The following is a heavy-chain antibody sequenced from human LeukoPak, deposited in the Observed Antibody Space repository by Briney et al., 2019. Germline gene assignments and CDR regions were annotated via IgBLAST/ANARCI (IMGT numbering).Heavy chain of an antibody. CDR1: RFTFRNYA. J-gene: IGHJ3*02. V-gene: IGHV3-23*01. CDR2: IYGTADSK. D-gene: IGHD3-16*01. Sequence: PGGSLTLTCAASRFTFRNYAMSWVRQAPGRGLEWLSFIYGTADSKYYADSVKGRFTISRDNPRSTLYLEMKSLRAEDTAVYYCAKADATIGGAFDTWGQGTMVIVSS. CDR3: AKADATIGGAFDT.